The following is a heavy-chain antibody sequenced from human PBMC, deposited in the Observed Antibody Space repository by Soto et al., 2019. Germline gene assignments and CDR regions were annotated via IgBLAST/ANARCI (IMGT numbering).Heavy chain of an antibody. V-gene: IGHV4-59*11. CDR2: TYYSGST. D-gene: IGHD4-17*01. Sequence: SETLSLTCTVSGGSISSHYWSWIRQPPGKGLEWIGYTYYSGSTNYNPSLKSRVTISVDTSKNQFSLKLSSVTAADTAVYYCARACGDYLILDYYYYMDVWGKGTTVTVSS. CDR3: ARACGDYLILDYYYYMDV. CDR1: GGSISSHY. J-gene: IGHJ6*03.